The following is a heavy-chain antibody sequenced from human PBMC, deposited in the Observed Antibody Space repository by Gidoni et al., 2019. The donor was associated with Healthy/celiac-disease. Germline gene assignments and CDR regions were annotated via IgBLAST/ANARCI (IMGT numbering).Heavy chain of an antibody. J-gene: IGHJ6*02. V-gene: IGHV3-11*05. D-gene: IGHD3-10*01. CDR3: ARVLYYYGSGSPLYGMDV. Sequence: QVQLVESGGGLVKPGGSLRLSCAASGFTFRDYYMRWIRQAPGKGLEWVSYISSSSSYTNYADSVKGRFTISRDNAKNSLYLQMNSLRAEDTAVYYCARVLYYYGSGSPLYGMDVWGQGTTVTVSS. CDR2: ISSSSSYT. CDR1: GFTFRDYY.